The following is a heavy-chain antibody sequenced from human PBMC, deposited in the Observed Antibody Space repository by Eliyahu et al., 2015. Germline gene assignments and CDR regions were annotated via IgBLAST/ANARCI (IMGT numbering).Heavy chain of an antibody. CDR1: GYTFTGYY. J-gene: IGHJ5*02. Sequence: QVQLVQSGAEVKKPGASVXVSCXASGYTFTGYYMHWVRQAPGQGLEWMGWINPNSGGTNYAQKFQGWVTMTRDTSISTAYMELSRLRSDDTAVYYCARDRYGSGSYTPNWFDPWGQGTLVTVSS. CDR3: ARDRYGSGSYTPNWFDP. CDR2: INPNSGGT. V-gene: IGHV1-2*04. D-gene: IGHD3-10*01.